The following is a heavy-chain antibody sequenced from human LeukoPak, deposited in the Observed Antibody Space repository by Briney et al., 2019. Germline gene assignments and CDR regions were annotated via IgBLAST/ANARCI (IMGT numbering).Heavy chain of an antibody. D-gene: IGHD3-9*01. CDR3: ARARKDYDILTGYTNGNYIDY. V-gene: IGHV4-59*11. CDR2: IYYSGST. Sequence: SETLSLTCTVSGGSIRSRHYWSWIRQPPGKGLEWIGYIYYSGSTNYNPSLKSRVTISVDTSKNQFSLKLSSVTAADTAVYYCARARKDYDILTGYTNGNYIDYWGQGTLVTVSS. CDR1: GGSIRSRHY. J-gene: IGHJ4*02.